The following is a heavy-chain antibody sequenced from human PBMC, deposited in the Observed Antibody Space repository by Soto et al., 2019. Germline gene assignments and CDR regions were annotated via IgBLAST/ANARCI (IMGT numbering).Heavy chain of an antibody. CDR1: GFAFSNYE. CDR3: ARESFSASPNFFDY. V-gene: IGHV3-48*03. CDR2: ISLSGSTI. Sequence: EVQLVESGGGLVQPGGSLRLSCAASGFAFSNYEMNWVRQAPGKGLEWVSYISLSGSTIYYADSVKGRFTISRDDAKNSLYLQMDSLRADDTAVYYCARESFSASPNFFDYWVQGTLVTVSS. D-gene: IGHD3-3*02. J-gene: IGHJ4*02.